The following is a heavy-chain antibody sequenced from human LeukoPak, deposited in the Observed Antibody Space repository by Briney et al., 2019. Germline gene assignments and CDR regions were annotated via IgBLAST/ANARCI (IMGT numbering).Heavy chain of an antibody. Sequence: GGSLRLSCAASGFTFSGYEMNWVRQAPGKGLDWVSYISSAGSTIYYADAVRGRFTISRDNAKNSLYLQMSSLRDDDTAIYYCARTSPRHGMDVWGLGTTVTVSS. J-gene: IGHJ6*02. CDR2: ISSAGSTI. CDR3: ARTSPRHGMDV. CDR1: GFTFSGYE. V-gene: IGHV3-48*03.